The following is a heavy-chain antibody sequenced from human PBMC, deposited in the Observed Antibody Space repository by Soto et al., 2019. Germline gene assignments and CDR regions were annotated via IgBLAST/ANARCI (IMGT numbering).Heavy chain of an antibody. V-gene: IGHV3-23*01. D-gene: IGHD3-22*01. J-gene: IGHJ4*02. CDR3: AKDFYDSSGYNDY. Sequence: GGSLRLSCAASGFTFSSYAMSWVRQAPGKGLEWVSAISGSGGSTYYADSVKGRFTIARDNSKNTLYLQMNSLRAEDTAVYYCAKDFYDSSGYNDYWGQGTLVTVSS. CDR2: ISGSGGST. CDR1: GFTFSSYA.